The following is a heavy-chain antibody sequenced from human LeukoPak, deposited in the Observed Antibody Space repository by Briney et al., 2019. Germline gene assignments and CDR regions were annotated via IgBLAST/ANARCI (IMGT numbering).Heavy chain of an antibody. CDR1: GYTFTSYY. CDR3: AREHMLYYFDY. D-gene: IGHD2-8*01. V-gene: IGHV1-46*01. J-gene: IGHJ4*02. CDR2: INPSGGST. Sequence: GASVKVSCKASGYTFTSYYMHWVRQAPGQGLEWMGIINPSGGSTSYAQKFQGRDTMTRDTPTSTVYMELSSLRSEDTAVYYCAREHMLYYFDYWGQGTLVTVSS.